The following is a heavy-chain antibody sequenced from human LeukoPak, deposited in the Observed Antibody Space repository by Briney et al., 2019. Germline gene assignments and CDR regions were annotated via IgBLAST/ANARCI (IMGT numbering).Heavy chain of an antibody. J-gene: IGHJ2*01. CDR2: ISYDETNK. D-gene: IGHD4-23*01. CDR3: AKNNDYGGSYWYFDL. CDR1: GFTFTNYA. V-gene: IGHV3-30*04. Sequence: PGGSLRLSCAASGFTFTNYAMHWVRQAPGKGLEWVAVISYDETNKYYEDSVKGRFTISRDSSKNTLYLRMSSLRDEDTAVYYCAKNNDYGGSYWYFDLWGRGTLVTVSS.